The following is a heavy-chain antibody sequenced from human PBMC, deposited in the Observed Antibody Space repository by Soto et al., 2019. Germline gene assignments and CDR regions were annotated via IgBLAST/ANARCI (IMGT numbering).Heavy chain of an antibody. J-gene: IGHJ4*02. Sequence: ASVKVSCKASGYTFTSYGISWVRQAPGQGLEWMGWISAYHGNTNYAQKLQGRVTMTTDTSTSTAYMELSSLRSEDTAAHYCARGPIVVVPGANARWDYWGQGTLVTVYS. D-gene: IGHD2-2*01. CDR3: ARGPIVVVPGANARWDY. CDR2: ISAYHGNT. V-gene: IGHV1-18*01. CDR1: GYTFTSYG.